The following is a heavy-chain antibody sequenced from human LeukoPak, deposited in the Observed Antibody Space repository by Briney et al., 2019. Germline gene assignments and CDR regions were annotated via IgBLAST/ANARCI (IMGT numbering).Heavy chain of an antibody. D-gene: IGHD6-13*01. J-gene: IGHJ3*02. CDR2: INPNSGGT. Sequence: AASVKVSCKASGYTFTDYFMHWVRQAPGQGLEWMGWINPNSGGTDYAQKFQGRVTMTRDTSISTAYMELSRLRSDDTAVYYCARDHPSSWFPDAFDIWGQGTMVTVSS. V-gene: IGHV1-2*02. CDR1: GYTFTDYF. CDR3: ARDHPSSWFPDAFDI.